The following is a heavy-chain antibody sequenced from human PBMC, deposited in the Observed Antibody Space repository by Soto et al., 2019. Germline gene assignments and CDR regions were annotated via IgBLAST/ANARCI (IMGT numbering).Heavy chain of an antibody. CDR2: ISSSGSTI. V-gene: IGHV3-11*01. D-gene: IGHD3-10*01. CDR1: GFTFSDYY. CDR3: ARVRYNGSGSAINWFDP. Sequence: QVQLVESGGGLVKPGGSLRLSCAASGFTFSDYYMSWFRQAPGKGLEWVSYISSSGSTIYYADSVKGRFTISRDNAKNSLYRQMTSPRAEATAAYYCARVRYNGSGSAINWFDPWGQGTLVTVSS. J-gene: IGHJ5*02.